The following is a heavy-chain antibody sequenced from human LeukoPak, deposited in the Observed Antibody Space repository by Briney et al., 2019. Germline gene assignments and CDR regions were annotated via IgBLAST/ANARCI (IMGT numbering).Heavy chain of an antibody. D-gene: IGHD2-2*02. CDR2: IQYDGSYK. J-gene: IGHJ4*02. CDR1: GFTFNSYG. V-gene: IGHV3-30*02. CDR3: AKTSDQLLYSKFDF. Sequence: GGSLRLSCATSGFTFNSYGMHWVRQAPGKGLWWVAFIQYDGSYKFYADSVQGRFRVSRDNSKNTLFLQMNSLRAEDTALYYCAKTSDQLLYSKFDFWGQGTLVTVSS.